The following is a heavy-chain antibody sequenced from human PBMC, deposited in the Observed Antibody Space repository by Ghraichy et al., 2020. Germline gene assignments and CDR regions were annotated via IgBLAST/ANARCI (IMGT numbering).Heavy chain of an antibody. V-gene: IGHV3-73*01. CDR1: GFTFSGSA. Sequence: GGYLRLSCAASGFTFSGSAMHWVRQASGKGLEWVGRIRSKANSYATAYAASVKGRFTISRDDSKNTAYLQMNSLKTEDTAVYYCTSPTYYYDSSGYLGAFDIWGQGTMVTVSS. CDR2: IRSKANSYAT. CDR3: TSPTYYYDSSGYLGAFDI. J-gene: IGHJ3*02. D-gene: IGHD3-22*01.